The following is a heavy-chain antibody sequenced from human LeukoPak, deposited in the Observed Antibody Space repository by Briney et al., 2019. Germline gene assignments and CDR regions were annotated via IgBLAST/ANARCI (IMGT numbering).Heavy chain of an antibody. D-gene: IGHD3-22*01. Sequence: PGGSLRLSCAASGFNYSSYSMNWVRPAPGKGLDWVSSISSSSSYIYYAVSVKGRFIISRDNAKNSLCLQMNSLRAEDTAVYYCAREIRDSSGYTIDYFDYWGQGTLVTVSS. CDR3: AREIRDSSGYTIDYFDY. J-gene: IGHJ4*02. V-gene: IGHV3-21*01. CDR1: GFNYSSYS. CDR2: ISSSSSYI.